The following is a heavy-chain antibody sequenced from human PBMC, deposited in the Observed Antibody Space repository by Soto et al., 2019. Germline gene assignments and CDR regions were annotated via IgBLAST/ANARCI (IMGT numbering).Heavy chain of an antibody. Sequence: GGSLRLSCAASGFTFSSYWMHWVRQAPGKGLVWVSRINSDGSSTSYADSVKGRFTISRDNAKNTLYLQMNSLRAEDTAVYYCARDGKGIAAAGRNWFDPWGQGTLVTVSS. CDR1: GFTFSSYW. J-gene: IGHJ5*02. CDR2: INSDGSST. V-gene: IGHV3-74*01. D-gene: IGHD6-13*01. CDR3: ARDGKGIAAAGRNWFDP.